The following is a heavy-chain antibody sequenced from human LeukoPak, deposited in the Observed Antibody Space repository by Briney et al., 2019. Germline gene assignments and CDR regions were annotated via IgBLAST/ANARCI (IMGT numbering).Heavy chain of an antibody. Sequence: GGSLRLSCAASGFTFDDYAMHWVRQAPGKGLEWVSGISRNSGSIGYADSVKGRFTISRDNAKNSLYLQMNSLRAEDTALYYCAKDTGGASFDYWGQGTLVTVSS. D-gene: IGHD1-26*01. CDR2: ISRNSGSI. J-gene: IGHJ4*02. V-gene: IGHV3-9*01. CDR3: AKDTGGASFDY. CDR1: GFTFDDYA.